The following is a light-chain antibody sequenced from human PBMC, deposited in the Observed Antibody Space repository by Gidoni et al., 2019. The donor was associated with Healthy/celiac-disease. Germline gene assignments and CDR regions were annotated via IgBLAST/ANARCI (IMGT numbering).Light chain of an antibody. CDR3: QQRSNWPLT. J-gene: IGKJ4*01. V-gene: IGKV3-11*01. Sequence: EIVLTQSPATLSLSPGERATLSCRASQSVSSYLAWYQQKPGQAPRLLIYDASNWATGIPARFSGSGSGTDFTLTISSLEPEDFAVYYCQQRSNWPLTFXGXTKVEIK. CDR2: DAS. CDR1: QSVSSY.